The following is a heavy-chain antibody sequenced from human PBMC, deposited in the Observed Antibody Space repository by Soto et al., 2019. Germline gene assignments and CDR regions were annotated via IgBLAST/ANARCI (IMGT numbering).Heavy chain of an antibody. CDR2: IRNKANSYTT. J-gene: IGHJ6*02. Sequence: GSLRLSCAASGFTFSDHYMDWVRQAPGKGLEWVGRIRNKANSYTTEYAASVKGRFTISRDDSKNSLYLQMNSLKTEDTAVYYCARGGYCSSTSCHSDYYGIDVWGQGTTVTVSS. CDR3: ARGGYCSSTSCHSDYYGIDV. V-gene: IGHV3-72*01. D-gene: IGHD2-2*01. CDR1: GFTFSDHY.